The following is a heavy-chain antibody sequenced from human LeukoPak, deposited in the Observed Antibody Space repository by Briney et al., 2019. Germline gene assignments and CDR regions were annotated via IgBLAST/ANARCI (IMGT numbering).Heavy chain of an antibody. J-gene: IGHJ4*02. CDR1: GGSFSGYY. CDR3: AREDVWGSYQSPFDY. V-gene: IGHV4-34*01. CDR2: INHSGST. Sequence: PSETLSLTCAVYGGSFSGYYWSWIRRPPGKGLEWIGEINHSGSTNYNPSLKSRVTISVDTSKNQFSLKLSSVTAADTAVYYCAREDVWGSYQSPFDYWGQGTLVTVSS. D-gene: IGHD3-16*02.